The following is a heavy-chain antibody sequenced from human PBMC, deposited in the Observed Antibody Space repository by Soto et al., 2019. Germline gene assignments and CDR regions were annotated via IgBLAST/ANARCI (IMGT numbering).Heavy chain of an antibody. D-gene: IGHD5-12*01. CDR2: IKQDGSEK. J-gene: IGHJ4*02. Sequence: EVQLVESGGGLVQPGGSLRLSCAASGFTFSSYWMSWVRQAPGKGLEWVANIKQDGSEKYYVDSVKGRFTISRDNAKNSLYLQMNSLRAEDTAVYYCARDLTGEMATITGGYFDYWGQGTLVTVSS. CDR1: GFTFSSYW. CDR3: ARDLTGEMATITGGYFDY. V-gene: IGHV3-7*05.